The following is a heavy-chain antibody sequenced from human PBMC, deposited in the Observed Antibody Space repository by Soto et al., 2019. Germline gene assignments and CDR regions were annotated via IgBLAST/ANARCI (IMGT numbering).Heavy chain of an antibody. CDR1: GDSISNLDYF. CDR2: IYKSATT. CDR3: ARGRYCLTGRCFPNWFDS. Sequence: SETLSLTCSVSGDSISNLDYFWAWIRQPPGQALEYIGYIYKSATTYYNPSFESRVAISVDTSKSQFSLNVTSVTAADTAVYFCARGRYCLTGRCFPNWFDSWGQGVLVTVSS. J-gene: IGHJ5*01. D-gene: IGHD7-27*01. V-gene: IGHV4-30-4*01.